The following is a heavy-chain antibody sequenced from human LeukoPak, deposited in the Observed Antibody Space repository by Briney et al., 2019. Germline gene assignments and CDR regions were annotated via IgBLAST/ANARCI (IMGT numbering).Heavy chain of an antibody. CDR2: ISAYNGNT. D-gene: IGHD3-10*01. V-gene: IGHV1-18*01. J-gene: IGHJ4*02. CDR1: GGTFSSYA. CDR3: ARTKSTMVRGVATPNYFDY. Sequence: ASVKVSCKASGGTFSSYAISWVRQAPGQGLEWMGWISAYNGNTNYAQKLQGRVAMTTDTSTSTAYMELRSLRSDDTAVYYCARTKSTMVRGVATPNYFDYWGQGTLVTVSS.